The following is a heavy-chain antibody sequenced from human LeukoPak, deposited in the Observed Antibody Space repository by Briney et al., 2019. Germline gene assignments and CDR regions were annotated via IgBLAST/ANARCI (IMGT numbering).Heavy chain of an antibody. V-gene: IGHV4-34*01. Sequence: PSETLSLTCAVYGGSFSGYYWSWIRQPPGKGLEWIGEINHSGSTNYNPSLKSRVTISVDTSKNQFSLKLSSVTAADTAVYYCARALEIVGATDDAFDIWGQGTMVTVSS. J-gene: IGHJ3*02. CDR1: GGSFSGYY. CDR3: ARALEIVGATDDAFDI. D-gene: IGHD1-26*01. CDR2: INHSGST.